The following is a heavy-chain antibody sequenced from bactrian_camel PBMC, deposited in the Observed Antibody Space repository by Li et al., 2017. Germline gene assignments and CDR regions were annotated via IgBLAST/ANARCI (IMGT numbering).Heavy chain of an antibody. V-gene: IGHV3S6*01. CDR1: GFGFSSYD. Sequence: HVQLVESGGGLVQPGGSLRLSCAASGFGFSSYDMTWVRQLPGNGLEWVSSIYSDGKYTYYGDSVKGRFTISRDGAANTMYLQMNSLKSEDTALYYCVTHVVGSKFGAGFGSWGQGTQVTVS. CDR2: IYSDGKYT. CDR3: VTHVVGSKFGAGFGS. D-gene: IGHD5*01. J-gene: IGHJ6*01.